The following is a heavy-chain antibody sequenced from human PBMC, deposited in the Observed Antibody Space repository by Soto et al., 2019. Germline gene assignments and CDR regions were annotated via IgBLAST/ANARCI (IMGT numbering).Heavy chain of an antibody. CDR1: GGTLSSYT. Sequence: SVKVSCKASGGTLSSYTISWVRQAPGQGLEWMGRIIPILGIANYAQKFQGRVTITADKSTSTAYMELSSLRSEDTAVYYCARDGGSSGWFDYWGQGTLVTVSS. D-gene: IGHD6-19*01. CDR2: IIPILGIA. CDR3: ARDGGSSGWFDY. J-gene: IGHJ4*02. V-gene: IGHV1-69*04.